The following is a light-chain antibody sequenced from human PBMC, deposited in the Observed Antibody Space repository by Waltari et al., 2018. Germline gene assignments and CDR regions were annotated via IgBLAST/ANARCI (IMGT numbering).Light chain of an antibody. J-gene: IGKJ1*01. CDR1: QRIGTS. Sequence: EIVLTQSPDFQSVTPKEKVTITCRASQRIGTSVHWYQQKPDQSPKLILKYASQSISGVPSRFSGSGSGTGFTLSINSLEAEDAAVYYCHQSNGLPRTFGQGTKVEIK. CDR3: HQSNGLPRT. CDR2: YAS. V-gene: IGKV6D-21*02.